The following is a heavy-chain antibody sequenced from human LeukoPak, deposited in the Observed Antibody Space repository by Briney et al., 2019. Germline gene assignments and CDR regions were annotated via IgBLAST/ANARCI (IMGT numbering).Heavy chain of an antibody. D-gene: IGHD3-3*01. CDR1: GYTFTSYD. J-gene: IGHJ5*02. CDR3: ARGRRITIFGVVIPKVWFDP. CDR2: MNPNSGNT. V-gene: IGHV1-8*03. Sequence: ASVKVSCKASGYTFTSYDINWVRQATGQGLEWMGWMNPNSGNTGYAQKFQGRVTITRNTSISTAYMELSSLRSEDTAVYYCARGRRITIFGVVIPKVWFDPWGQGTLVTVSS.